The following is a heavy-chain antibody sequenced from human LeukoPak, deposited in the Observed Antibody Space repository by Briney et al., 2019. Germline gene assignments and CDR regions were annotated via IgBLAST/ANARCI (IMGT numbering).Heavy chain of an antibody. D-gene: IGHD5-18*01. J-gene: IGHJ4*02. Sequence: GGSLRLSCAASGFTFSSSAMHWVRQAPGKGLEWVAVISNDGGTTYYADSVKGRFIISRDNSKNTLYLQMNSLRAEDTAVYYCARGGYSYGYWGQGTLVTVSS. CDR1: GFTFSSSA. CDR3: ARGGYSYGY. CDR2: ISNDGGTT. V-gene: IGHV3-30-3*01.